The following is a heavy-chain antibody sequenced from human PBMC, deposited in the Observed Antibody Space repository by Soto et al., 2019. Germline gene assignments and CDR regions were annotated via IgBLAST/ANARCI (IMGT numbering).Heavy chain of an antibody. J-gene: IGHJ2*01. CDR3: TRNDGDYGWFFDL. D-gene: IGHD4-17*01. V-gene: IGHV3-73*02. CDR2: IRSKANSYAT. CDR1: GFAFSGSA. Sequence: EVQLVESGGGLVQPGGSLRLSCAASGFAFSGSAMHWVRQASGKGLEWVGRIRSKANSYATGYAASVKGRFTISRDDSDNTAYLQMNSLQTEDTAVYYCTRNDGDYGWFFDLWGRGTLVTVSS.